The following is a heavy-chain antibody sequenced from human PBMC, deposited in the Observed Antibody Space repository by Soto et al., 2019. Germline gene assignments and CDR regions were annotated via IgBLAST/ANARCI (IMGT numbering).Heavy chain of an antibody. CDR1: GFTFSHYT. J-gene: IGHJ4*02. CDR3: ARDHINGWKFDY. V-gene: IGHV3-23*01. D-gene: IGHD6-19*01. Sequence: EVQMLESGGYLVQPGGSLRVSCASGFTFSHYTMAWVRQAPGKGLEWVSGFSRSNGVAYYADSVKGRFTISRDNSKNTVFLQMNSLRAEDTAVYYCARDHINGWKFDYWGRGTLVTVSS. CDR2: FSRSNGVA.